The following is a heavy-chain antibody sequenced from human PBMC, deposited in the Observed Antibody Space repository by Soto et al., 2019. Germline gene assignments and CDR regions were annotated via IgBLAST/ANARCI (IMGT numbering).Heavy chain of an antibody. CDR3: ARDGPRGPRRYCSCGSCYPNWFDP. CDR2: TYYRSKWYN. J-gene: IGHJ5*02. Sequence: SQTLSLTCAISGDSVSSNSAAWNWIRQSPSRGLEWLGRTYYRSKWYNDYAVSVKSRITINPDTSKNQFSLQLNSVTPEDTAVYYCARDGPRGPRRYCSCGSCYPNWFDPWGQGTLVTVSS. D-gene: IGHD2-15*01. V-gene: IGHV6-1*01. CDR1: GDSVSSNSAA.